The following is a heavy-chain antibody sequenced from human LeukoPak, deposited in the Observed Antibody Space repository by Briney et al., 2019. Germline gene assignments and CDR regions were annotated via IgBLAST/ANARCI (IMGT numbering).Heavy chain of an antibody. V-gene: IGHV1-2*02. CDR2: IGAYNGNT. CDR1: GYTFTSYY. CDR3: ARDRTRYYYYSYMDV. D-gene: IGHD1-14*01. J-gene: IGHJ6*03. Sequence: ASVKVSCKASGYTFTSYYMHWVRQAPGQGLEWMGWIGAYNGNTNYAQKFQGRVTMTRDTSISTAYMELSRLRSDDTAVYYCARDRTRYYYYSYMDVWGKGTAVTISS.